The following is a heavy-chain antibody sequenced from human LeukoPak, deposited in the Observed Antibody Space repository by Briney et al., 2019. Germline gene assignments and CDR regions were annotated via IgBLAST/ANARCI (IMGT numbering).Heavy chain of an antibody. V-gene: IGHV4-61*01. CDR3: ARGTYCSGGTCYLSNWFDP. D-gene: IGHD2-15*01. CDR2: VSARGRT. CDR1: RVSASITNYY. Sequence: PSETPSLTCSVSRVSASITNYYCSCVRQPPGDGLGWIGYVSARGRTKYNPSLKSPVTISLDTSKNQFSLKLNSVTAADTAVYYCARGTYCSGGTCYLSNWFDPWGQGTLVTVSP. J-gene: IGHJ5*02.